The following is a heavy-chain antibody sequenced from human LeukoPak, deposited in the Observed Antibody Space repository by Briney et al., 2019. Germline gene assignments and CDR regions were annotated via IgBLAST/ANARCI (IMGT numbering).Heavy chain of an antibody. D-gene: IGHD1-26*01. CDR1: GFTFSSYS. J-gene: IGHJ6*02. CDR3: AKDRGNAGGSYSGMDV. V-gene: IGHV3-21*01. CDR2: ISSSSSYI. Sequence: PGGSLRLSCAASGFTFSSYSMNWVRQAPGKGLEWVSSISSSSSYIYYADSVKGRFTISRDNSKNTLYLQMNSLRAEDTAVYYCAKDRGNAGGSYSGMDVWGQGTTVTVSS.